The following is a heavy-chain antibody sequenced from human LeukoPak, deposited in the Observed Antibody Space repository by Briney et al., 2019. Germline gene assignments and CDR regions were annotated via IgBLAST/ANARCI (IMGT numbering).Heavy chain of an antibody. J-gene: IGHJ4*02. D-gene: IGHD3-22*01. CDR1: GYTFTGYY. CDR3: ATLFRLPGYYYDSSGYHDY. CDR2: INPSGGST. Sequence: GASVKVSCKASGYTFTGYYMHWVRQAPGQGLEWMGIINPSGGSTSCAQKFQGRVTMTRDMSTSTAYMELSSLRSEDTAVYYCATLFRLPGYYYDSSGYHDYWGQGTLVTVSS. V-gene: IGHV1-46*01.